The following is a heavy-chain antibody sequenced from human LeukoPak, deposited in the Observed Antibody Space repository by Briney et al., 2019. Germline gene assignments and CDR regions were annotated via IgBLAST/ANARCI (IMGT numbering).Heavy chain of an antibody. CDR2: INTSGGST. V-gene: IGHV1-46*01. J-gene: IGHJ4*02. CDR1: GYTFTSYY. CDR3: ARDSSGRGVFDY. Sequence: GASVKVSCKASGYTFTSYYMHLVRQAPGQGLEWMGIINTSGGSTSYVQKFQGRVTITADESTSTAYMELSSRRAEDTAVYYCARDSSGRGVFDYWGQGTLVTVSS. D-gene: IGHD6-19*01.